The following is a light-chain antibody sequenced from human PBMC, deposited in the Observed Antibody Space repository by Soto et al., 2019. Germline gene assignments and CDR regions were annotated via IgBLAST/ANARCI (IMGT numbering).Light chain of an antibody. CDR1: QSIRPW. Sequence: DIQMTQSPSTLSASVGDRVTITCRASQSIRPWLAWYQQKPGKAPKLLIYDASTLQSGVPSRFSGSGSGKKITLTVNNLAFYYFVTYYCQPYNSYSAITFGGGTKVDIK. CDR2: DAS. J-gene: IGKJ4*01. CDR3: QPYNSYSAIT. V-gene: IGKV1-5*01.